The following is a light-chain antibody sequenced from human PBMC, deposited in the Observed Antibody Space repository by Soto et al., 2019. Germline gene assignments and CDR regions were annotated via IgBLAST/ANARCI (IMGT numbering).Light chain of an antibody. CDR1: SGDIGSYNR. CDR2: EVT. V-gene: IGLV2-14*01. J-gene: IGLJ1*01. CDR3: ISYTNINARACV. Sequence: QSALTQPASVSGSPGQSITISCTGTSGDIGSYNRVSWYQQHPGKAPKLIIYEVTDRPSGVSNRFSGSKSGNTASLTISGLQAEDEAEYYCISYTNINARACVFGTGTQLTVL.